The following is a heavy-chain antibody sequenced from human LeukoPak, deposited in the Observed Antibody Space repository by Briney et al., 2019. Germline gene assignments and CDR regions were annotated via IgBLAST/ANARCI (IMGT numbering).Heavy chain of an antibody. V-gene: IGHV4-59*08. CDR1: GGSISSYY. CDR3: ARHGARYYFDY. J-gene: IGHJ4*02. CDR2: IYYSGST. D-gene: IGHD3-16*01. Sequence: PSETLSLTCTASGGSISSYYWSWIRQPPGKGLEWIGYIYYSGSTNYNPSLKSRVTISVDTSKNQFSLKLSSVTAADTAVYYCARHGARYYFDYWGQGTLVTVSS.